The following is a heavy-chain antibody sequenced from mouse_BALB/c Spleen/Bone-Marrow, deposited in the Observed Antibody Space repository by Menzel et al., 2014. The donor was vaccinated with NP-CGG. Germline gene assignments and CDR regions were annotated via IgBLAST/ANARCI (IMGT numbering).Heavy chain of an antibody. CDR3: ASYYYGRSSFTY. CDR1: GFNIKDTY. Sequence: VQLKESGAEPVKPGASVKLSCSASGFNIKDTYMHWVRQRPEQGLEWIGRIDPANGNTKYDPKFQGKATITADTSSNTAYLQLSSLTSEDTAVYYCASYYYGRSSFTYWGQGTLVTVSA. CDR2: IDPANGNT. D-gene: IGHD1-1*01. J-gene: IGHJ3*01. V-gene: IGHV14-3*02.